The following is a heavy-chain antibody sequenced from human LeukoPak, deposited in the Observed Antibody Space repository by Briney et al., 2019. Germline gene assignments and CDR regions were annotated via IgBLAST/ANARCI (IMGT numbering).Heavy chain of an antibody. CDR1: GYTFTSYG. V-gene: IGHV1-2*02. D-gene: IGHD3-10*01. CDR3: ARDSGEVPDY. CDR2: INPNSGGT. Sequence: ASVKVSCKASGYTFTSYGISWVRQAPGQGLEWIGWINPNSGGTNYAQKFQGRVTMTRDTSISTAYMELDRLRFDDTAVYYCARDSGEVPDYWGQGTLVTVSS. J-gene: IGHJ4*02.